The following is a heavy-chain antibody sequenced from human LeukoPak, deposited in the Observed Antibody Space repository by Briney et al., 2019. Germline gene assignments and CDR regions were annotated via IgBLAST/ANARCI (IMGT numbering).Heavy chain of an antibody. Sequence: SETLSLTCAVYGGSFSGYYWSWLRQPTGKGLEWIGEITHSGSTNYDPCLKSRVTISVDTSKNQFSLKLSSVTAADTAVYYCARVQIVVVPAAIHYYYYYMDVWGKGTTVTVSS. V-gene: IGHV4-34*01. CDR3: ARVQIVVVPAAIHYYYYYMDV. J-gene: IGHJ6*03. D-gene: IGHD2-2*01. CDR2: ITHSGST. CDR1: GGSFSGYY.